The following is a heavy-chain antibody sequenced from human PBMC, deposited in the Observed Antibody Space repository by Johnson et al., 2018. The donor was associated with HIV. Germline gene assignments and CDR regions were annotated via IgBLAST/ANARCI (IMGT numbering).Heavy chain of an antibody. J-gene: IGHJ3*02. V-gene: IGHV3-9*01. CDR1: GFTFDDYA. Sequence: VQLVESGGGLVQPGRSLRLSCAASGFTFDDYAMHWVRQAPGKGLEWVSGISWNSGSIGYADSVKGRFTISRDNAKNSLYLQMNSLRAEDTALYYCAKDMRIAARPAVGAFDIWGRGTMVTVSS. CDR2: ISWNSGSI. D-gene: IGHD6-6*01. CDR3: AKDMRIAARPAVGAFDI.